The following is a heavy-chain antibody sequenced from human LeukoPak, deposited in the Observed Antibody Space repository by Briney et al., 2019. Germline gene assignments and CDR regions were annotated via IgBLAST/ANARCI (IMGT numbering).Heavy chain of an antibody. Sequence: GGSLRLSCAASGFTFNSYWMHWVRQAPGKGLVWVSRINSDGSSTSYADSVKGRFTISRDNAKNTLYLQMNSLRAEDTAVYYCAREPVAGHFDYWGQGTLVTVSS. J-gene: IGHJ4*02. V-gene: IGHV3-74*01. D-gene: IGHD6-19*01. CDR1: GFTFNSYW. CDR2: INSDGSST. CDR3: AREPVAGHFDY.